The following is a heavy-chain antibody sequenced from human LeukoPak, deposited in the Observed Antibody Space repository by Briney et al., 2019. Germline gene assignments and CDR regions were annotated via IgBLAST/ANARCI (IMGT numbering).Heavy chain of an antibody. V-gene: IGHV4-34*01. CDR3: ARGPTPLRWNYYYDY. CDR2: INHTGSI. J-gene: IGHJ4*02. D-gene: IGHD1-7*01. CDR1: GGSFSGFY. Sequence: SETLSLTCAVNGGSFSGFYWSWIRQSPGKGLEWLGEINHTGSINYNPSLKSRVSMSVDTPKNQFPLKLRSVTAADTAVYFCARGPTPLRWNYYYDYWGQGTLVTVSS.